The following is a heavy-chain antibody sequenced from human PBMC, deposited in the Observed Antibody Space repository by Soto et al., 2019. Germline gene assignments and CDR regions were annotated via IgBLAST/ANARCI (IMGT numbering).Heavy chain of an antibody. CDR2: IYHSGST. Sequence: QVQLQESGPGLVKPSGTLSLTCAVSDDSISSKNWWAWVRQPPGKGLEWIGEIYHSGSTNYNPSLKSRVTISLDKSKNHFSLGLTSVTAADTAMYYCARVNRWASVWVGIDYWGQGTLVTVSS. D-gene: IGHD3-16*01. CDR3: ARVNRWASVWVGIDY. CDR1: DDSISSKNW. V-gene: IGHV4-4*02. J-gene: IGHJ4*02.